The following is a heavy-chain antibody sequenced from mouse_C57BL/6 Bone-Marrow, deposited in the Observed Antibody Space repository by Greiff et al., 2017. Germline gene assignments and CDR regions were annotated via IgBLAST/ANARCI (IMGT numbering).Heavy chain of an antibody. CDR3: ARSGVYGYDEGVDY. CDR2: IDPSDSYT. J-gene: IGHJ2*01. Sequence: QVQLQQPGAELVKPGASVKLSCKASGYTFTSYWMQWVKQRPGQGLEWIGEIDPSDSYTNYNQKFKGKATLTVDTSSRTAYMQLSSLTSEDAAVYYGARSGVYGYDEGVDYWGQGTTLTVSS. CDR1: GYTFTSYW. D-gene: IGHD2-2*01. V-gene: IGHV1-50*01.